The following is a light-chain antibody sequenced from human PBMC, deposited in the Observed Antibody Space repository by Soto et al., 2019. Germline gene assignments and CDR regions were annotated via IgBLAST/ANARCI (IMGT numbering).Light chain of an antibody. CDR3: MSYTSSSTVV. J-gene: IGLJ2*01. Sequence: QSALTQPASVSGSPGQSITISCTGSGSDVSGYNHVSWYQQHPGKAPKLMIYEVSNRPSGVSNRFSGSKSGNTASLTISGLQAEDEADYYCMSYTSSSTVVFGGGTKLTVL. CDR1: GSDVSGYNH. CDR2: EVS. V-gene: IGLV2-14*01.